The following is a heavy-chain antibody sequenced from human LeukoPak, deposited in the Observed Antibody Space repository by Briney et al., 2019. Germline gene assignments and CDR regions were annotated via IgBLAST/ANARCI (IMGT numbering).Heavy chain of an antibody. V-gene: IGHV3-74*01. D-gene: IGHD1-26*01. CDR3: VSLTYSEAY. CDR1: GGSISSSNW. Sequence: GTLSLTCAVSGGSISSSNWWSWVRQAPGKGLVWVSRINSDGSSTSYADSVKGRFTISRDNAKNTLYLQMNSLRAEDTAVYYCVSLTYSEAYWGQGTLVTVSS. CDR2: INSDGSST. J-gene: IGHJ4*02.